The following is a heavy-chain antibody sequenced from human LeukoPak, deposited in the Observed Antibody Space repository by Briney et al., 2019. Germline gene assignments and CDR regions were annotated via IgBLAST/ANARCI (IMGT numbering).Heavy chain of an antibody. CDR1: GYSFTSYW. CDR2: IYPGDSDT. D-gene: IGHD6-19*01. Sequence: GESLKISCKGSGYSFTSYWIGWVRQMPGKGLEWMGNIYPGDSDTRYSPSFQGQVTISADKSISTAYLQWSSLKASDTAMYYCARLAVAGTRYYYYYMDVWGKGTTVTISS. J-gene: IGHJ6*03. V-gene: IGHV5-51*01. CDR3: ARLAVAGTRYYYYYMDV.